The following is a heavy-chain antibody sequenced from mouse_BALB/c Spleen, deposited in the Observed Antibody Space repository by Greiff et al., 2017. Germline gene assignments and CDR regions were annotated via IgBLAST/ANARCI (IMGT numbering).Heavy chain of an antibody. Sequence: VKLVESGPDLVAPSQSLSITCTVSGFSLTSYGVHWVRQPPGKGLEWLVVIWSDGSTTYNSALKSRLSISKDNSKSQVFLKMNSLQTDDTAMYYCARHPAYYGNYYAMDYWGQGTSVTVSS. J-gene: IGHJ4*01. CDR1: GFSLTSYG. V-gene: IGHV2-6-2*01. CDR3: ARHPAYYGNYYAMDY. CDR2: IWSDGST. D-gene: IGHD2-10*01.